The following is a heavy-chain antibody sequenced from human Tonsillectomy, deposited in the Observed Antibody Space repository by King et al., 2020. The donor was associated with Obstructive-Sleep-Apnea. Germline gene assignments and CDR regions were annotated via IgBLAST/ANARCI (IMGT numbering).Heavy chain of an antibody. CDR2: IYHSGGT. V-gene: IGHV4-4*02. J-gene: IGHJ2*01. D-gene: IGHD5-12*01. Sequence: VQLQESGPGLVKPSGTLSLTCAVSGGSISSSNWWSWVRQPPGRGLEWIGEIYHSGGTNYNPSLKSRLTLSVDKSKNPFSLKLSSVTAADTAVYYCARWGHSGYEDCFDLWGRGTLVTVSS. CDR1: GGSISSSNW. CDR3: ARWGHSGYEDCFDL.